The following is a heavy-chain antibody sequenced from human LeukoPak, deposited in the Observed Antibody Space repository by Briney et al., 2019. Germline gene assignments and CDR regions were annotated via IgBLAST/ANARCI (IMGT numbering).Heavy chain of an antibody. Sequence: GGSLRISCKGSRYSFTSYWISWVRQMPGKGLEWMGRIDPSDSYTNYSPSFQGHVTISVDKSISTAYLQWSSLKASDTAMYYCARRLQRHFDYWGQGTLVTVSS. V-gene: IGHV5-10-1*01. J-gene: IGHJ4*02. CDR3: ARRLQRHFDY. CDR2: IDPSDSYT. D-gene: IGHD2-15*01. CDR1: RYSFTSYW.